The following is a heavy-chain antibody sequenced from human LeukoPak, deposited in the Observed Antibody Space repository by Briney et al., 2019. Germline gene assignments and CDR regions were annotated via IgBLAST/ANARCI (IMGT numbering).Heavy chain of an antibody. J-gene: IGHJ6*03. Sequence: SETLSLTCTVYGGSFSGYYWSWIRQPPGKGLEWIGEINHSGSTNYNPSLKSRVIISVDTSKNQFSLKLSSVTAADTAVYYCARRNLGYCNSTSCHYYYYYYMDVWGKGTTVTASS. CDR2: INHSGST. V-gene: IGHV4-34*01. CDR1: GGSFSGYY. D-gene: IGHD2-2*01. CDR3: ARRNLGYCNSTSCHYYYYYYMDV.